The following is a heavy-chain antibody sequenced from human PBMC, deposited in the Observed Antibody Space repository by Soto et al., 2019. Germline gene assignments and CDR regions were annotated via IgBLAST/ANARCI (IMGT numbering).Heavy chain of an antibody. CDR2: INPNSGGT. CDR1: GYTFTAYY. Sequence: GASVKVSSKASGYTFTAYYMHWVGQAPGQGLEWMGWINPNSGGTNYAQKFQGRVTMTSDTSISTAYMELSRLRSDDTAVYYCARVHYDSVPADYWGQGTQVTFSS. D-gene: IGHD3-22*01. J-gene: IGHJ4*02. CDR3: ARVHYDSVPADY. V-gene: IGHV1-2*02.